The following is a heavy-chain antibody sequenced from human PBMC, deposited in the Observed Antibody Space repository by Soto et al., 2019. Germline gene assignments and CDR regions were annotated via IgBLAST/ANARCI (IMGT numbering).Heavy chain of an antibody. CDR2: SISGGNT. D-gene: IGHD2-21*01. V-gene: IGHV3-23*01. CDR3: AKAHSSDCNSGACSLRS. CDR1: GFTFSNYG. Sequence: EVQLLESGGGLVQPGGSLRLSCAASGFTFSNYGMSWVRQAPGKGLEWVSSISGGNTFYAGSVKGRFTISRDNSKNTLYLQMHSLTAEDTAVYYCAKAHSSDCNSGACSLRSWGQGTLVTVSS. J-gene: IGHJ5*02.